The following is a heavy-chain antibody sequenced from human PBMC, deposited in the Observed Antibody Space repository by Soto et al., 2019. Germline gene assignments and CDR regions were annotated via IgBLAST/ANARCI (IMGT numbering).Heavy chain of an antibody. Sequence: SETLSLTCTVSGGSISSSIYYWGWIRQHPGKGLEWIGNIYYSGSTYYNPSLKSRVTISVDTSKNQFSLKLTSVTAADTAVYYCARSVFPWGQGTMVTVSS. CDR3: ARSVFP. J-gene: IGHJ5*02. V-gene: IGHV4-31*03. CDR2: IYYSGST. CDR1: GGSISSSIYY.